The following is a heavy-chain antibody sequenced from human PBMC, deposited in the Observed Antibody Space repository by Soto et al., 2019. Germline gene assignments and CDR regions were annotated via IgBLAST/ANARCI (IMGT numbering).Heavy chain of an antibody. D-gene: IGHD2-8*01. J-gene: IGHJ6*02. V-gene: IGHV5-51*01. CDR3: AIGGGGYCTNGVCFSMDV. CDR1: GYSFTSYW. Sequence: GESLKISCQGSGYSFTSYWIGWVRQMPGKGLEWMGIIYPGDSDTRYSPSFQGQVTISADKSISTAYLQWSSLKASDTAMYYCAIGGGGYCTNGVCFSMDVWGQGTTVTVSS. CDR2: IYPGDSDT.